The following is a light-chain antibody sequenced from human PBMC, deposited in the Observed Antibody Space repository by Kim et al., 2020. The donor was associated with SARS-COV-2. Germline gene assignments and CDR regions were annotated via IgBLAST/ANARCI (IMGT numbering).Light chain of an antibody. J-gene: IGKJ4*01. CDR2: AAS. V-gene: IGKV1-27*01. CDR3: QNYNSLPALS. Sequence: SVGDRVTITCRANQGISNYLAWYQQKPGKVPKLLIYAASTLQSGVPSRFSGSGSGTDFTLSITSLQPEDAATYYCQNYNSLPALSFGGGTKVDIK. CDR1: QGISNY.